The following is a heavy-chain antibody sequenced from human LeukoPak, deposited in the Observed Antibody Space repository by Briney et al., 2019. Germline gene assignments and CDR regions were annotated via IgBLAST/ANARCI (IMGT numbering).Heavy chain of an antibody. CDR3: ARDYIPSY. J-gene: IGHJ4*02. CDR1: GFTFSSYE. V-gene: IGHV3-48*03. Sequence: GGSLRLSCAASGFTFSSYEMNWVRQAPGKGLEWVSYISSSGSSIYYADSVKGRFTISRDNAKDSPYLQMNSLRAEDTAVYYCARDYIPSYWGQGTLVTVSS. D-gene: IGHD4-11*01. CDR2: ISSSGSSI.